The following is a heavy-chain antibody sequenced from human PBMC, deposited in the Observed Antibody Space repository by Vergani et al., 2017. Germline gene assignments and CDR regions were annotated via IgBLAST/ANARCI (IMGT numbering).Heavy chain of an antibody. D-gene: IGHD3-10*01. J-gene: IGHJ4*02. CDR3: ARGLITRGTLNDY. CDR2: INHSGST. CDR1: GGSFSGYY. V-gene: IGHV4-34*01. Sequence: QVQLQQWGAGLLKPSETLSLTCAVYGGSFSGYYWSWIRQPPGKGLEWIGEINHSGSTNYNPSLKSRVTISVDTSKNQFSLKLSSVTAADTAVYYCARGLITRGTLNDYWGQGTLVTVSS.